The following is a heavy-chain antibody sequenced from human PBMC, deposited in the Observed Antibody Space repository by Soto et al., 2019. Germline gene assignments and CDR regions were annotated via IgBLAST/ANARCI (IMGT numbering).Heavy chain of an antibody. D-gene: IGHD1-26*01. J-gene: IGHJ4*02. CDR1: GGSISSYY. Sequence: SETLSLTCTVSGGSISSYYWSWIQQPPGKGLEWIGYINYSGSTNYNPSLKSRVTISVDTSKNQFSLKLSSVTAADSAVYYCARHNSGSYFRFDYWGQGTLVTVSS. V-gene: IGHV4-59*08. CDR3: ARHNSGSYFRFDY. CDR2: INYSGST.